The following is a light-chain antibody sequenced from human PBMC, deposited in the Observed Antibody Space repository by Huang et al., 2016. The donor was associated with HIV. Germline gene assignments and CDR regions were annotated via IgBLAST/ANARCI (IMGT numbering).Light chain of an antibody. Sequence: DIQMTQSPSSLSASVGDRVTFSCRASQNISRSLNWYHQKPGKAPKLVIYATSNLHVGVPSRFSGSGSGTLFTLSIRRLQPEDFGTYCCQQSFSVPRTFGRGTKVE. J-gene: IGKJ1*01. CDR2: ATS. V-gene: IGKV1-39*01. CDR1: QNISRS. CDR3: QQSFSVPRT.